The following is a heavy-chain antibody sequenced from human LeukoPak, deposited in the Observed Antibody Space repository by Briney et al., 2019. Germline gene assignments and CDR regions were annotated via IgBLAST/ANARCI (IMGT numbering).Heavy chain of an antibody. CDR1: GRSINSGPYY. J-gene: IGHJ3*02. D-gene: IGHD3-3*01. CDR2: IYYSGST. Sequence: SETLSLTCSVSGRSINSGPYYWSWIRQHPGKGLEWIGYIYYSGSTYYNPSLMSRVTISVDASKNQFSLKLSPVTAADTAMYYCARKATIFGVVTYAFDIWGQGTMVTVSS. CDR3: ARKATIFGVVTYAFDI. V-gene: IGHV4-31*03.